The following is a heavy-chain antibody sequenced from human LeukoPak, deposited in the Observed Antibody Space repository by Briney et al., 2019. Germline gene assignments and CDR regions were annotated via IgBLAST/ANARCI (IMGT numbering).Heavy chain of an antibody. CDR1: GGSFSGYY. Sequence: PSETLSLTCAVYGGSFSGYYWSWIRQPPGKGLEWIGEINHSGSTNYNPSLKSRVTISVDTSKNQFSLKLSSVTAADTAVYYCARADRKGVPAATSLNWFDPWGQGTLVTVSS. J-gene: IGHJ5*02. CDR3: ARADRKGVPAATSLNWFDP. D-gene: IGHD2-2*01. CDR2: INHSGST. V-gene: IGHV4-34*01.